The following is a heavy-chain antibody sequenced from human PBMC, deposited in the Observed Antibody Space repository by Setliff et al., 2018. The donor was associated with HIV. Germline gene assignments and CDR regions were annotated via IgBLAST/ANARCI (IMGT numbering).Heavy chain of an antibody. CDR3: ARVGSGWSTFDY. D-gene: IGHD6-13*01. Sequence: ASVKVSCKASGYTLTTYAISWVRQAPGQGLEWMGWFNTETGNPMYAQGFRGRFVFSLDTSVSTAFLQINGLKAEDTAKYYCARVGSGWSTFDYWGQGALVTVS. V-gene: IGHV7-4-1*02. CDR2: FNTETGNP. CDR1: GYTLTTYA. J-gene: IGHJ4*02.